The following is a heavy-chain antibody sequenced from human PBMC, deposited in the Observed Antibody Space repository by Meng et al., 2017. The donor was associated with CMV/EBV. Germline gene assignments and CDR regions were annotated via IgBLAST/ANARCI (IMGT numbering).Heavy chain of an antibody. CDR3: ARAPYDSSGYLVALGDY. J-gene: IGHJ4*02. D-gene: IGHD3-22*01. CDR1: SISSGGYY. Sequence: SISSGGYYWSWIRQQPGKGLEWIGYIYYSGSTYYNPSIKSRVTISVDTSKNQFSLKLSSVTAADTAVYYCARAPYDSSGYLVALGDYWGQGTLVTVSS. V-gene: IGHV4-31*02. CDR2: IYYSGST.